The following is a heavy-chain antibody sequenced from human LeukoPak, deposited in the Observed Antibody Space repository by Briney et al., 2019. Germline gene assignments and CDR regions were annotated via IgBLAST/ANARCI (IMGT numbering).Heavy chain of an antibody. CDR3: ATGSYYDSSGYYSLV. CDR1: GYTFTSYG. D-gene: IGHD3-22*01. Sequence: GASVKVSCKASGYTFTSYGISWVRQAPGKGLEWMGGFDPEDGETIYAQKFQGRVTMTEDTSTDTAYMELSSLRSEDTAVYYCATGSYYDSSGYYSLVWGQGTLVTVSS. V-gene: IGHV1-24*01. J-gene: IGHJ4*02. CDR2: FDPEDGET.